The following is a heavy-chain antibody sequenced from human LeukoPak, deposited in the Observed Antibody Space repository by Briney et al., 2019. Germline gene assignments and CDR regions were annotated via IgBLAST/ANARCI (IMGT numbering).Heavy chain of an antibody. Sequence: ASVKVSCKASGYTFTGCYMHWVRQATGQGLEWMGWMNPNSGNTGYAQKFQGRVTMTRNTSISTAYMELSSLRSEDTAVYYCARGSADYGDYVFGYWGQGTLVTVSS. J-gene: IGHJ4*02. CDR1: GYTFTGCY. CDR3: ARGSADYGDYVFGY. CDR2: MNPNSGNT. V-gene: IGHV1-8*02. D-gene: IGHD4-17*01.